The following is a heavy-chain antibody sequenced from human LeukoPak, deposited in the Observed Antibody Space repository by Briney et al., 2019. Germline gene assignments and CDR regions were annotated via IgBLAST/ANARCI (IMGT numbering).Heavy chain of an antibody. J-gene: IGHJ5*02. Sequence: ASVKVSCKASGYTFTSYAMNWVRQAPGQGLEWKGWINTNTGNPTYAQGFTGRFVFSLDTSVSTAYLQISSLKAEDTAVYYCARDRLRIAAAGTKRYNWFDPWGQGTLVTVSS. V-gene: IGHV7-4-1*02. CDR2: INTNTGNP. D-gene: IGHD6-13*01. CDR3: ARDRLRIAAAGTKRYNWFDP. CDR1: GYTFTSYA.